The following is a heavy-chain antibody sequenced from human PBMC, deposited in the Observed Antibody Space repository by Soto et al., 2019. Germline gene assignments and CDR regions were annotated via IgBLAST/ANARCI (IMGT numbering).Heavy chain of an antibody. CDR2: INQRGTT. V-gene: IGHV4-34*01. CDR1: GGSFRDYY. D-gene: IGHD3-10*01. Sequence: PSETLSLTCAVNGGSFRDYYWSWIRQAPGKGLEWIGEINQRGTTHYNPSLKRRVNISIDTSKNQFSLNLTSVTAADTATYYCARDIITVIGGQIYYYFGMDVWGQGTTVTVS. CDR3: ARDIITVIGGQIYYYFGMDV. J-gene: IGHJ6*02.